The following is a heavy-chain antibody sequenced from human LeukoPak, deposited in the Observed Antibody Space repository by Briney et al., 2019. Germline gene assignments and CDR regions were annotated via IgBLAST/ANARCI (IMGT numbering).Heavy chain of an antibody. CDR1: GGTFSSYA. J-gene: IGHJ4*02. CDR3: AREVAWEPLH. V-gene: IGHV1-46*01. D-gene: IGHD1-26*01. CDR2: INPSGGST. Sequence: ASVKVSCKASGGTFSSYAISWVRQAPGQGLEWMGIINPSGGSTSYAQKFQGRVTMTRDTSTSTVYMELSSLRSEDTAVYYCAREVAWEPLHWGQGTLVTVSS.